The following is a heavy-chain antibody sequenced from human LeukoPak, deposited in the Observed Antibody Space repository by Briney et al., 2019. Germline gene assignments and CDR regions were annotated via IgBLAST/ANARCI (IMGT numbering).Heavy chain of an antibody. V-gene: IGHV3-21*01. CDR2: ISSNSSYI. J-gene: IGHJ4*02. CDR1: GFTFSSYS. D-gene: IGHD6-19*01. CDR3: ARDPSGWLSEGVSDY. Sequence: GGSLRLSCAASGFTFSSYSMNWVRQAPGKGLDLVSSISSNSSYIYYADSVKGRFTISRDNAKNSLYLQMNSLRAEETAVYYCARDPSGWLSEGVSDYWGKGTLVSVSS.